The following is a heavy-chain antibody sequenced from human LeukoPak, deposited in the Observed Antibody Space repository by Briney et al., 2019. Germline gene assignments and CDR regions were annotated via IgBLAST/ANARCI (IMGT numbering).Heavy chain of an antibody. CDR2: IIPIFGTA. CDR1: GGTFSSYA. V-gene: IGHV1-69*01. CDR3: ARVTVTTPPYFDY. J-gene: IGHJ4*02. D-gene: IGHD4-17*01. Sequence: SVKVSCKASGGTFSSYAISWVRQAPGQGLEWMGGIIPIFGTANYAQKFQGRVTITADESTSTAYMELSRLRSDDTAVYYCARVTVTTPPYFDYWGQGTLVTVSS.